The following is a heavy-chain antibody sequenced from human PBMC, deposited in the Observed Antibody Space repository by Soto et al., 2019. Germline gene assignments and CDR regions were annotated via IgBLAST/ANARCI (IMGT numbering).Heavy chain of an antibody. CDR3: ARDPDYYDSSGTKVDAFDI. CDR1: GFTFSSYS. J-gene: IGHJ3*02. D-gene: IGHD3-22*01. V-gene: IGHV3-48*02. Sequence: GGSLRLSCAASGFTFSSYSMNWVRQAPGKGLEWVSYISSSSSTIYYADSVKGRFTISRDNAKNSLYLQMISLRDEDTAVYYCARDPDYYDSSGTKVDAFDIWGQGTMVTVSS. CDR2: ISSSSSTI.